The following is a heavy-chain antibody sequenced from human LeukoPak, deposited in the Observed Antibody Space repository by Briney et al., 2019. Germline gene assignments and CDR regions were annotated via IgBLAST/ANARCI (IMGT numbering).Heavy chain of an antibody. CDR3: ARSDILTGYSD. J-gene: IGHJ4*01. D-gene: IGHD3-9*01. V-gene: IGHV5-51*01. Sequence: GESLKIPCKGSGYRFPTCWIAWVRQMPGKGLEWMGIINPADSDTRYTPSFQGQVTISADKSISTAYLQWSSLKASDTAMYYCARSDILTGYSDWGQEPWSPSPQ. CDR1: GYRFPTCW. CDR2: INPADSDT.